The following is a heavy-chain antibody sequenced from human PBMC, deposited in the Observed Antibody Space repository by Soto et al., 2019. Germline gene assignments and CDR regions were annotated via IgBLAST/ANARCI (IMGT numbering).Heavy chain of an antibody. D-gene: IGHD3-3*01. CDR3: ATSYDSGFDP. V-gene: IGHV1-18*04. J-gene: IGHJ5*02. CDR1: GYSFSSDG. Sequence: GASVKVSCKASGYSFSSDGISWVRQAPGQGLDWMGWISVNNGNTDYAPKFQGRVTMTTDTSTSTAYMELRSLRSDDTAVYHCATSYDSGFDPWGQGTLVTVSS. CDR2: ISVNNGNT.